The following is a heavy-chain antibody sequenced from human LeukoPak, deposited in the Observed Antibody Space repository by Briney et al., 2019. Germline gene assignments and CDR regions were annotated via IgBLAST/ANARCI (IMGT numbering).Heavy chain of an antibody. CDR1: VFTFSSYA. CDR3: ARDPSSSWPDY. J-gene: IGHJ4*02. Sequence: GGSLRLSCAASVFTFSSYAMHWVRQAPGKRLEWVAVISYDGSNKYYADSVKGRFTISRDNSKNTLYLQMNSLRAEDTAVYYCARDPSSSWPDYWGQGTLVTVSS. D-gene: IGHD6-13*01. CDR2: ISYDGSNK. V-gene: IGHV3-30*01.